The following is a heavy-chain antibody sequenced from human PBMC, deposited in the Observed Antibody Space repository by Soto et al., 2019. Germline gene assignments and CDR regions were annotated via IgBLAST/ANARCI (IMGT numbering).Heavy chain of an antibody. V-gene: IGHV4-38-2*02. CDR2: IYHSGST. CDR3: ARDGTSPYSSSWFDYYYYGMDV. D-gene: IGHD6-13*01. J-gene: IGHJ6*02. CDR1: GYSISSGYY. Sequence: SETLSLTCAVSGYSISSGYYWGWIRQPPGKGLEWIGSIYHSGSTYYNPSLKSRVTISVDTSKNQFSLKLSSVTAADTAVYYCARDGTSPYSSSWFDYYYYGMDVXGQGTNVT.